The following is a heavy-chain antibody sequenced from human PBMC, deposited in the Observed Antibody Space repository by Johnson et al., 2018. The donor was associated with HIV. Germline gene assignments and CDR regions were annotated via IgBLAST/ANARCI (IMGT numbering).Heavy chain of an antibody. V-gene: IGHV3-20*04. CDR3: ARDDDYSKVSAFDI. D-gene: IGHD4-11*01. CDR2: INWNGGST. Sequence: MQLVESGGGVVRPGGSLRLSCAASGFTFDDYGMNWVRQVPGKGLEWVSGINWNGGSTGYADSVKGRFTISRDNAKKSLYLQMNSLRAEDTALYYCARDDDYSKVSAFDIWGQGTMVTVSS. J-gene: IGHJ3*02. CDR1: GFTFDDYG.